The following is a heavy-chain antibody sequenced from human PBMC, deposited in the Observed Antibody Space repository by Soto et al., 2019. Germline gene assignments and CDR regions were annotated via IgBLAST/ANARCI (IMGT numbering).Heavy chain of an antibody. V-gene: IGHV5-10-1*01. CDR3: ARQIYDSDTGPNFQYYFES. CDR1: GYSFAGYW. Sequence: PGESLKISCKGSGYSFAGYWITWVRQKPGKGLEWMGRIDPSDSQTYYSPSFRGHVTIPVTKSITTVFLQWSSLRASDTAMYYCARQIYDSDTGPNFQYYFESWGQGTPVTVSS. CDR2: IDPSDSQT. D-gene: IGHD3-22*01. J-gene: IGHJ4*02.